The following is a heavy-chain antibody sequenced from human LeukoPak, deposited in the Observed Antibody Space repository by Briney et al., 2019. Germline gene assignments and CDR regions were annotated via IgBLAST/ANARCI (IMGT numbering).Heavy chain of an antibody. Sequence: GGSLRLSCAASGFTFSSYWMNWARQAPGKGLEWVASINHNGNVNYYVDSAKGRFTISRDNAKNSLYLQMSNLRAEDTAVYFCARGGGLVVWGQGATVTVSS. V-gene: IGHV3-7*03. CDR1: GFTFSSYW. CDR2: INHNGNVN. J-gene: IGHJ6*02. D-gene: IGHD3-16*01. CDR3: ARGGGLVV.